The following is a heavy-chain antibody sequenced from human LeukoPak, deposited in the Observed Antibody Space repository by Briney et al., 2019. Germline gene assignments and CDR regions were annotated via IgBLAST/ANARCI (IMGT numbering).Heavy chain of an antibody. J-gene: IGHJ6*03. CDR2: IYYSGST. V-gene: IGHV4-39*07. Sequence: SETLSLTCSVSGGSISSSTYYWGWIRQPPGKGLEWIGSIYYSGSTYYNPSLKSRVTISLDTSRNQFSLKLSSVTAADTAVYYCARDLGYCSGGSCYSGGHMDVWGKGTTVTVSS. CDR3: ARDLGYCSGGSCYSGGHMDV. D-gene: IGHD2-15*01. CDR1: GGSISSSTYY.